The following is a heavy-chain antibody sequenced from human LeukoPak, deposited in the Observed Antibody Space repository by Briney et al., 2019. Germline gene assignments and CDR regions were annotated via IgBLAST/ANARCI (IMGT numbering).Heavy chain of an antibody. CDR3: ARGKDWYDY. Sequence: GGSLRLSCAASGFTFSRYWMSWVRQAPGKGLEWVANIKQDGSEEYYVDSVKGRFTISRDNAKNSLYLQMNSLRAEDTAVYYCARGKDWYDYWGQGTLVTVSS. CDR2: IKQDGSEE. J-gene: IGHJ4*02. D-gene: IGHD3-9*01. CDR1: GFTFSRYW. V-gene: IGHV3-7*03.